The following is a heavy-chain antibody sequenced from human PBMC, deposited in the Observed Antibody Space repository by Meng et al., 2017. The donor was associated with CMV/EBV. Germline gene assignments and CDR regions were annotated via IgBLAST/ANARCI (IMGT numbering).Heavy chain of an antibody. D-gene: IGHD2-15*01. CDR3: ARIQTPPSWYFDP. CDR1: GGTFSSNG. J-gene: IGHJ5*02. Sequence: CKASGGTFSSNGMSWVRQAPGQGLEWMGGINARFGTTNNAQKLQGRVTITADESTSTAYMELTSLRSEDTAVYYCARIQTPPSWYFDPWGQGTLVTVSS. V-gene: IGHV1-69*01. CDR2: INARFGTT.